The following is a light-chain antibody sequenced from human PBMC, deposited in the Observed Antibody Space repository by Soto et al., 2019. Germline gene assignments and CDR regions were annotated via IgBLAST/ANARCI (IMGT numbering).Light chain of an antibody. CDR1: TGAVTSGYY. Sequence: QTVVTQEPSLTVSPGGTVTLTCASSTGAVTSGYYPNWVQQKPGQAPRTLIYGTNDKHSWTPARFSGSLLGGKAALTVSGVQPEDEADDYCLLYYSDAVLWVFGGGTKLTVL. V-gene: IGLV7-43*01. CDR3: LLYYSDAVLWV. J-gene: IGLJ3*02. CDR2: GTN.